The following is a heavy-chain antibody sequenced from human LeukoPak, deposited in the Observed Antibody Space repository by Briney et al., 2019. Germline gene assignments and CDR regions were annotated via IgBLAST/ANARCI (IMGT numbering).Heavy chain of an antibody. J-gene: IGHJ4*02. D-gene: IGHD2-8*02. CDR2: IYYSGST. CDR3: TRGAGWFIDY. V-gene: IGHV4-59*01. CDR1: GGSISSYY. Sequence: SETLSLTCTVSGGSISSYYWSWIRQPPGKGLEWIGYIYYSGSTNYNPSLKSRVTISVDTSKEQFSLKVNSVTAADTAVYYCTRGAGWFIDYWAQGTLAPVSP.